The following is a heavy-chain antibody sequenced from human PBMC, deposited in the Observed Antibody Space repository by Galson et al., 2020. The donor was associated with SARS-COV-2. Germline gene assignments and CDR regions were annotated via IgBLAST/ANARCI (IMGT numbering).Heavy chain of an antibody. J-gene: IGHJ4*02. CDR2: ISSSSSYI. V-gene: IGHV3-21*01. CDR1: GFTFSSYS. D-gene: IGHD2-15*01. Sequence: GESLKIFCAASGFTFSSYSMNWVRQAPGKGLEWVSSISSSSSYIYYADSVKGRFTISRDNSKNTLYLQMNSLRAEDTAVYYFASGLLLSLDYWGQGTLVTVSS. CDR3: ASGLLLSLDY.